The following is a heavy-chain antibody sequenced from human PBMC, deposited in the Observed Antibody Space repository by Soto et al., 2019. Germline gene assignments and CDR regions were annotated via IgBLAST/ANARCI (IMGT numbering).Heavy chain of an antibody. D-gene: IGHD2-21*02. Sequence: GGSLRLSCAASGFSVSRNFMNWVRQAPGKRLEWVSVIYRDGSTYYADSVKGRFTISRDNSKNTVYLQMNSLRAEDTAVYYCARRDVVVTAVLARDIWVQGARVTV. V-gene: IGHV3-66*01. CDR1: GFSVSRNF. CDR3: ARRDVVVTAVLARDI. CDR2: IYRDGST. J-gene: IGHJ3*02.